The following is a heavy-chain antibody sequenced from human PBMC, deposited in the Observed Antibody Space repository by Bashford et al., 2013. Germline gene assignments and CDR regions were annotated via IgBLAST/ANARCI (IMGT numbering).Heavy chain of an antibody. D-gene: IGHD1-14*01. CDR2: IKQDGSEK. Sequence: VRQAPGKGLEWVANIKQDGSEKYYVDSVKGRFTISRDNAKNSLYLQMNSLRAEDTAVYYCAGTPGNPDYWGQGTLVTVSS. V-gene: IGHV3-7*01. CDR3: AGTPGNPDY. J-gene: IGHJ4*02.